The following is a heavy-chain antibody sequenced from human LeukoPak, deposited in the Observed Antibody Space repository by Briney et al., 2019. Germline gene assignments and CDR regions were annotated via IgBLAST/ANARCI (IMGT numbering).Heavy chain of an antibody. CDR3: AKDGGVPAASFDY. CDR1: GFTFSSYG. CDR2: IRYDGSNK. J-gene: IGHJ4*02. D-gene: IGHD2-2*01. V-gene: IGHV3-30*02. Sequence: GGSLRLSCAASGFTFSSYGMHWVRQAQGKGLEWVAFIRYDGSNKYYADSVKGRFTISRDNSKNTLYLQMNSLRAEDTAVYYCAKDGGVPAASFDYWGQGTLVTVSS.